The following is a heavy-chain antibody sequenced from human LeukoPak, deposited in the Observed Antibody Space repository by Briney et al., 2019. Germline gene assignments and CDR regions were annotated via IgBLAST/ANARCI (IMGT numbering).Heavy chain of an antibody. V-gene: IGHV3-21*01. CDR3: ARNMVRGYDDI. CDR2: ISSSSS. CDR1: GFTFSSYW. D-gene: IGHD3-10*01. J-gene: IGHJ3*02. Sequence: PGGSLRLSCAASGFTFSSYWMSWVRQAPGKGLEWVSSISSSSSYADSVKGRFTISRDNAKNSLYLQMNSLRAEDTAVYYCARNMVRGYDDIWGQGTMVTVSS.